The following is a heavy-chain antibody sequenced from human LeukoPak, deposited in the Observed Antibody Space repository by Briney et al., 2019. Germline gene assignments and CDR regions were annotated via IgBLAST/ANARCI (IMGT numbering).Heavy chain of an antibody. V-gene: IGHV4-34*01. J-gene: IGHJ3*02. D-gene: IGHD1-1*01. CDR1: GGSFSGYY. CDR2: INHSGST. CDR3: TGLSDAFDI. Sequence: PSETLSLTCAVYGGSFSGYYWSWIRQPPGKELEWIGEINHSGSTNYNPSLKSRVTISVDTSKNQFSLKLSSVTAADTAVYYCTGLSDAFDIWGQGTMVTVSS.